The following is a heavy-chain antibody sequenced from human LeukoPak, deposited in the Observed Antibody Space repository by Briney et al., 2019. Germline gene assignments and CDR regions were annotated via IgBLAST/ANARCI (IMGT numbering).Heavy chain of an antibody. J-gene: IGHJ6*03. CDR3: ARVPSKQHYYYYMDV. D-gene: IGHD5-18*01. CDR1: GGSISSYY. V-gene: IGHV4-59*01. Sequence: SETLSLTCTVSGGSISSYYWSWIRQPPGKGLEWIGYIYYSGSTNYNPSLKSRVTISVDTSKNQFSLKLSSVTAADTAVYYCARVPSKQHYYYYMDVWGKGTTVTVSS. CDR2: IYYSGST.